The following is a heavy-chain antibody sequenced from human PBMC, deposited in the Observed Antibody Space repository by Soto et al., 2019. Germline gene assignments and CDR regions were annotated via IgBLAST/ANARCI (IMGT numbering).Heavy chain of an antibody. CDR3: ARSVAVPGAHIDY. Sequence: SETLSLTCTVYGGSVTSHYWSWIRQSPGKGLEWLGYVYYTGSTNYSPSLRSRVSISVDTSKNEFSLRLSSVTAADTAVYFCARSVAVPGAHIDYWGQGTQVTVSS. J-gene: IGHJ4*02. CDR1: GGSVTSHY. D-gene: IGHD6-19*01. CDR2: VYYTGST. V-gene: IGHV4-59*02.